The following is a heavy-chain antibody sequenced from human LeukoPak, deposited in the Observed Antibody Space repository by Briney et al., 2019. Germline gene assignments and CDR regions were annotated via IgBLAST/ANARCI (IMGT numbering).Heavy chain of an antibody. V-gene: IGHV4-39*07. CDR2: IYYTGNT. Sequence: SETLSLTCTVSGGSISSSSYYWGWIRQPPGKGLEWIGNIYYTGNTYYNSSLKSRVTISLDTSKNQFSLNLSSVTAADTAVYYCARDVVAAAGSWDYWGQGTLVTVSS. CDR3: ARDVVAAAGSWDY. D-gene: IGHD6-13*01. J-gene: IGHJ4*02. CDR1: GGSISSSSYY.